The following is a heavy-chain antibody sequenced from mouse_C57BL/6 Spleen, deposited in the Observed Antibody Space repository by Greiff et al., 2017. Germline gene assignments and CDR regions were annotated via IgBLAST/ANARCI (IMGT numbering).Heavy chain of an antibody. CDR3: ARWLRGWYFDV. V-gene: IGHV1-69*01. J-gene: IGHJ1*03. CDR1: GYTFTSYW. D-gene: IGHD2-2*01. Sequence: VQLQQPGAELVMPGASVKLSCKASGYTFTSYWMHWVKQRPGQGLEWIGEIDPSDSYTNYNQKFKGKSTLTVDKSSSTSYMQLSSLTSEDSADYYCARWLRGWYFDVWGTGTTVTVAS. CDR2: IDPSDSYT.